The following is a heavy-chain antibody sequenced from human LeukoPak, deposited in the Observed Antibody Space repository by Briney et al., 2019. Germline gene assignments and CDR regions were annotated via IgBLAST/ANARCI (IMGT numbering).Heavy chain of an antibody. V-gene: IGHV3-21*01. Sequence: GGSLRLSCAASGLTFSSYSMNWVRQAPGKGLEWVSSISSRSSSIYYADSLKGRFTISRDNAENSLYLEIHSLRVEDTAVYYCARDSWVSWGQGTLVTVSS. J-gene: IGHJ5*02. CDR3: ARDSWVS. D-gene: IGHD3-16*01. CDR1: GLTFSSYS. CDR2: ISSRSSSI.